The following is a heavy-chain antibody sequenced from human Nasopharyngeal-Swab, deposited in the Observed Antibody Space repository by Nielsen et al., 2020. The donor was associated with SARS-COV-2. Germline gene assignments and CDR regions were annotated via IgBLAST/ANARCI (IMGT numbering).Heavy chain of an antibody. CDR1: GFTFSSYA. CDR3: AKDTSLKIRYSSSSHFDY. Sequence: GESLKISYAASGFTFSSYAMSWVRQAPGKGLEWVSAISGSGGSTYYADSVKGRFTISRDNSKNTLYLQMNSLRAEDTAVYYCAKDTSLKIRYSSSSHFDYWGQGTLVTVSS. J-gene: IGHJ4*02. D-gene: IGHD6-6*01. V-gene: IGHV3-23*01. CDR2: ISGSGGST.